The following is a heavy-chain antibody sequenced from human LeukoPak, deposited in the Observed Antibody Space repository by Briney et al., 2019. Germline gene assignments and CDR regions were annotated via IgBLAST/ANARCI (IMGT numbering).Heavy chain of an antibody. J-gene: IGHJ4*02. V-gene: IGHV3-23*01. CDR3: AKDIRPYYDSSGYYYD. CDR1: GFTFSSYA. Sequence: GGPLRLSCAASGFTFSSYAMSWVRQAPGKGLEWVSAISGSGGSTYYADSVKGRFTISRDNSKNTLYLQMNSLRAEDTAVYYCAKDIRPYYDSSGYYYDWGQGTLVTVSS. CDR2: ISGSGGST. D-gene: IGHD3-22*01.